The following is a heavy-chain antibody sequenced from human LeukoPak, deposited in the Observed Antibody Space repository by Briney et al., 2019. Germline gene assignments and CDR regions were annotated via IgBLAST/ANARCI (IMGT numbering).Heavy chain of an antibody. V-gene: IGHV5-51*01. CDR2: IYPGDSDT. Sequence: GESLKISCKGSGYSFTSYWIGWVRQMPGKGLEWMGIIYPGDSDTRYSPSFQGQVTISADKSISTAYLQWSSLKASDTAMYYCARPVKQGARSPYYYYIEGSGKGATVTVSS. CDR3: ARPVKQGARSPYYYYIEG. D-gene: IGHD6-6*01. J-gene: IGHJ6*03. CDR1: GYSFTSYW.